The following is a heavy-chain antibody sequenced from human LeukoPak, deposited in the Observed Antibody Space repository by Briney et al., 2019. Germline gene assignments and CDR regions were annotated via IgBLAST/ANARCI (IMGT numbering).Heavy chain of an antibody. CDR3: ARVKDGTLYFDY. Sequence: SETLSLTCTVSGGSISSYYWSWIRQPPGKGLEWIGYIYYSGSTNYNPSLKSRVTISVDTSKNQFSLKLSSVTAADTAVYYCARVKDGTLYFDYWGQGTLVTVSS. V-gene: IGHV4-59*01. CDR1: GGSISSYY. CDR2: IYYSGST. J-gene: IGHJ4*02.